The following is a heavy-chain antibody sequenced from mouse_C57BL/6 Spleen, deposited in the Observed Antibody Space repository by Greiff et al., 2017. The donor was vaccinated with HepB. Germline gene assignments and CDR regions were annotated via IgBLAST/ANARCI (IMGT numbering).Heavy chain of an antibody. D-gene: IGHD1-1*01. CDR1: GYTFTSYW. J-gene: IGHJ2*01. Sequence: QVQLQQPGAELVRPGTSVKLSCKASGYTFTSYWMHWVQQRPGQGLEWIGVIDPSDSYTNYNQKFKGKATLTVDTSSSTAYMQLSSLTSEDSAVYYCARKVRLLLDYWGQGTTLTVSS. CDR3: ARKVRLLLDY. CDR2: IDPSDSYT. V-gene: IGHV1-59*01.